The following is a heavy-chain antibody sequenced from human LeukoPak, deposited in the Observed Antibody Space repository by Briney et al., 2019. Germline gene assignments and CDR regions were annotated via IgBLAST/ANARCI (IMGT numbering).Heavy chain of an antibody. J-gene: IGHJ4*02. Sequence: GRSLRPSCAASGFTFSSYSIKCVRPPPRKGLEWVSYISSDTSTINYADTVEGPFNNSRHNAKNSLYLQMNRLRAEDTAVYYCAREGLYCSSTSCYSLFDYWGQGTLVTVSS. CDR3: AREGLYCSSTSCYSLFDY. V-gene: IGHV3-48*04. CDR2: ISSDTSTI. CDR1: GFTFSSYS. D-gene: IGHD2-2*01.